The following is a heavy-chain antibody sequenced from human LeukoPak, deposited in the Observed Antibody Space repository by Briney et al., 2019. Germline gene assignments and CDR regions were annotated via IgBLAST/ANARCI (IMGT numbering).Heavy chain of an antibody. CDR2: INPSGGST. J-gene: IGHJ4*02. D-gene: IGHD3-3*01. CDR1: GYTFTSYY. V-gene: IGHV1-46*01. CDR3: ASADFWSGYYDY. Sequence: SSVKVSCKASGYTFTSYYMHWVRQAPGQGLEGMGIINPSGGSTSYAQKFQGRVTMTRDTSTSTVYMEVSSLRSEDTAVYYCASADFWSGYYDYWGQGTLVTVSS.